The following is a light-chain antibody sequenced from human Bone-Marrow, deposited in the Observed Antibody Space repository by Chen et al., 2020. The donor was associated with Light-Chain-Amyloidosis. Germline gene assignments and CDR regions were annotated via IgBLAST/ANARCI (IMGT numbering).Light chain of an antibody. J-gene: IGLJ2*01. Sequence: YEXXQPPSVSVSPGQTXXXTXXGDAXXXENAYWYQXRPGXAPVLXRYKDXERPLGIPERFXGSSSGTXVTXXISGXXAEXXADYYXXSADXSGSYLVIFGGGTKLTVL. CDR2: KDX. CDR3: XSADXSGSYLVI. V-gene: IGLV3-25*03. CDR1: AXXXEN.